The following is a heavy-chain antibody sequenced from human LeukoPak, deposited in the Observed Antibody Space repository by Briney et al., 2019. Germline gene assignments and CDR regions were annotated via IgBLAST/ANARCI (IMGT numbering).Heavy chain of an antibody. J-gene: IGHJ4*02. CDR1: GGTFSRYT. D-gene: IGHD3-22*01. Sequence: SVKVSCKASGGTFSRYTLNWARQAPGQGLEWMGGISPLFGSPKYAQKFQGRLTITADESTTTAYMELSSLRSEDTAVYYCARAYYESSAYRHAVYFDYWGQGTLVTVSS. CDR2: ISPLFGSP. V-gene: IGHV1-69*13. CDR3: ARAYYESSAYRHAVYFDY.